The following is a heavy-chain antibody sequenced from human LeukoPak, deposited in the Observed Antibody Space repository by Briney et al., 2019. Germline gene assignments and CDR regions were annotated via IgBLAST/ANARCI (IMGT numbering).Heavy chain of an antibody. CDR3: ARVGRLRLGELYVLWRPVLWGAFDI. J-gene: IGHJ3*02. CDR1: GFTFSSYS. Sequence: GGSLRLSCAASGFTFSSYSMNWVRQAPGKGLEWVSSISSSSSYIYYADSVKGRFTISRDNAKNSLYLQMNSLRAEDTAVYYCARVGRLRLGELYVLWRPVLWGAFDIWGQGTMVTVSS. D-gene: IGHD3-16*01. CDR2: ISSSSSYI. V-gene: IGHV3-21*01.